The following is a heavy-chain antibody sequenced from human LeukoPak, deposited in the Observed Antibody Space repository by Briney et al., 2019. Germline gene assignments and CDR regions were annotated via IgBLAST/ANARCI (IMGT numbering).Heavy chain of an antibody. CDR2: IIPIFGTA. D-gene: IGHD2-15*01. CDR3: ASSRYCSGGSCYHLNWFDP. Sequence: SVKVSCKASRGTFSSYGISWVRQAPGQGLEWMGGIIPIFGTANYAQKFQGRVTITTDESTSTAYMELSSLRSEDTAVYYCASSRYCSGGSCYHLNWFDPWGQGTLVTVSS. CDR1: RGTFSSYG. V-gene: IGHV1-69*05. J-gene: IGHJ5*02.